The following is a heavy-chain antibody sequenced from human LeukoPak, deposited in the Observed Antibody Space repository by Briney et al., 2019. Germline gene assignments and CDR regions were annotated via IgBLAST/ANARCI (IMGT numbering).Heavy chain of an antibody. D-gene: IGHD5-18*01. V-gene: IGHV3-20*04. CDR2: INWNGGST. CDR1: GFTFSSYG. Sequence: GGSLRLSCAASGFTFSSYGMSWVRQAPGKGLEWVSGINWNGGSTGYADSVKGRFTISRDNAKNSLYLQMNSLRAEDTALYYCARDYVDTAMVTEWSAFDIWGQGTMVTVSS. CDR3: ARDYVDTAMVTEWSAFDI. J-gene: IGHJ3*02.